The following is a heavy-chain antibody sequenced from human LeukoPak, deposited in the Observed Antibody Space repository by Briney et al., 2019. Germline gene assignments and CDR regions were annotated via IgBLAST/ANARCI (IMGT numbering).Heavy chain of an antibody. D-gene: IGHD3-3*01. CDR3: ARVTTGGGHYDFWSGYFDY. Sequence: SETLSLTCTVSGYSISSGYYWGWIRQPPGKGLEWIGNIYHSDSTYYNPSLKSRVTISLDTSKNQFSLKLSSVTAADTAVYYCARVTTGGGHYDFWSGYFDYWGQGTLVTVSS. J-gene: IGHJ4*02. CDR1: GYSISSGYY. V-gene: IGHV4-38-2*02. CDR2: IYHSDST.